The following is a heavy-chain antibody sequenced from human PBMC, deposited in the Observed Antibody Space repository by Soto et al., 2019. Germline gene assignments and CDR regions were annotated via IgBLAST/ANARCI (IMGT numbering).Heavy chain of an antibody. Sequence: EVQLVESGGGLVKPGGSLRLSCAASGFTFRGFTMNWVRKAPGKGLEWVSTISSNSAYIYYTDALRGRFTISRDNAKNSLHLQMNSLRAEDTAVYYCTRDASRDSSARGWFDPWGPGTLVTVSS. CDR1: GFTFRGFT. J-gene: IGHJ5*02. V-gene: IGHV3-21*02. CDR3: TRDASRDSSARGWFDP. CDR2: ISSNSAYI. D-gene: IGHD6-19*01.